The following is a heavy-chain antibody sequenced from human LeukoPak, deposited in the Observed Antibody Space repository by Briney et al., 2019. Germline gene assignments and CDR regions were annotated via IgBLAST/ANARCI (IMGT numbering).Heavy chain of an antibody. D-gene: IGHD2/OR15-2a*01. V-gene: IGHV3-21*06. J-gene: IGHJ5*01. CDR1: GFTFSSHT. Sequence: GGSLRLSCAASGFTFSSHTMNWVRQAPGRGLEWVACVSSNVNKMYYAESVRGRFTVSRDNAGNSLSLQMDSLRAEDTAVYYCTRELLSLHQGLDSWGQGTLVTVSS. CDR2: VSSNVNKM. CDR3: TRELLSLHQGLDS.